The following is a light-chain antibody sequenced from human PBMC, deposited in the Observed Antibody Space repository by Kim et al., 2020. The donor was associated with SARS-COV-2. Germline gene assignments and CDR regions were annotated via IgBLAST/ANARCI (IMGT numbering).Light chain of an antibody. J-gene: IGKJ4*02. CDR2: AAS. CDR3: QQVNNFPLT. CDR1: QGISSN. Sequence: DIQLTQSPSFLSASVGDRVTITGRASQGISSNLVWYQQKLGKAPKLLIYAASSVQSGVPSRFSGSGSGTEFTLTISSLQPEDFATYYCQQVNNFPLTFGGGTKVDIK. V-gene: IGKV1-9*01.